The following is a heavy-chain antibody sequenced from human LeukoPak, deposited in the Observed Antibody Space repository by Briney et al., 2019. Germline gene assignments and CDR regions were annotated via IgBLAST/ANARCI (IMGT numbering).Heavy chain of an antibody. J-gene: IGHJ4*02. Sequence: ASVKVSCKASGYTFTSYGISWVRQAPGQGLEWMGWISAYNGNTNYAQKLQGRVTMTTDTSTSTAYMELRSLRSDDTAVYYCAIGYYYDSSGYYLFDYWGQGTLVTVSS. CDR1: GYTFTSYG. D-gene: IGHD3-22*01. V-gene: IGHV1-18*01. CDR3: AIGYYYDSSGYYLFDY. CDR2: ISAYNGNT.